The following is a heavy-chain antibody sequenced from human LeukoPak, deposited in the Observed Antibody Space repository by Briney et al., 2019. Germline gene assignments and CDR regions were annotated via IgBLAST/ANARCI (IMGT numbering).Heavy chain of an antibody. Sequence: SETLSLTCTVSGGSISSGGYYWSWIRQPPGKGLEWIGYIYHSGSTYYNPSLKSRVTISVDWSKNQFSLKLSSVTAADTAVYYCARETFRDYDFWSGYGYWGQGTLVTVSS. CDR3: ARETFRDYDFWSGYGY. V-gene: IGHV4-30-2*01. CDR2: IYHSGST. CDR1: GGSISSGGYY. J-gene: IGHJ4*02. D-gene: IGHD3-3*01.